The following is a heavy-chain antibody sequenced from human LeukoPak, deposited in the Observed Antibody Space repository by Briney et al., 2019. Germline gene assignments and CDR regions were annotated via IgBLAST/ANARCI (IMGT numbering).Heavy chain of an antibody. Sequence: ASVKVSCKASGYTFTSYAMNWVRQAPGQGLKWMGWINTNTGNPTYAQGFTGRFVFSLDTSVSTAYLQISSLKAEDTAVYYCARDSYYYDSSGYYGTDNGDFDYWGQGTLVTVSS. J-gene: IGHJ4*02. CDR2: INTNTGNP. CDR3: ARDSYYYDSSGYYGTDNGDFDY. D-gene: IGHD3-22*01. V-gene: IGHV7-4-1*02. CDR1: GYTFTSYA.